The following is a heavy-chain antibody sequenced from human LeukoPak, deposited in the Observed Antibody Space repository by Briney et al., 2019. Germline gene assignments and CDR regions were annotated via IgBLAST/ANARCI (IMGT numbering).Heavy chain of an antibody. J-gene: IGHJ4*02. D-gene: IGHD3-22*01. CDR1: GFTFSSYA. Sequence: GGSLRLPCAASGFTFSSYAMHWVRQAPGKGLEWVSSISSSSSTIYYADSVKGRFTISRDNAKNSLYLQMNSLRAEDTAVYYCARLRRRGYDSSGYLIYFDYWGQGTLVTVSS. CDR3: ARLRRRGYDSSGYLIYFDY. CDR2: ISSSSSTI. V-gene: IGHV3-48*04.